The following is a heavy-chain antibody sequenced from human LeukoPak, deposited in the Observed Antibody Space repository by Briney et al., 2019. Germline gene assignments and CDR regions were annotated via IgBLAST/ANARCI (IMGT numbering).Heavy chain of an antibody. CDR1: GGTFSSYA. CDR2: IIPILGIA. J-gene: IGHJ6*02. Sequence: ASVKVSCKASGGTFSSYAISWVRQAPGQGLEWMGRIIPILGIANYAQKFQGRFTITADKSTSTVYMELSSLRSENTAVYYCARDGCSSTSCYSYYYYYGMDVWGQGTTVTVSS. D-gene: IGHD2-2*01. V-gene: IGHV1-69*04. CDR3: ARDGCSSTSCYSYYYYYGMDV.